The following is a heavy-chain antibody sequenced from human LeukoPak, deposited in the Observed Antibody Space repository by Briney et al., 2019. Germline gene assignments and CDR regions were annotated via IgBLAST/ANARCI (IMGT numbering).Heavy chain of an antibody. CDR2: IIPIFGTA. CDR1: GGTFSSYA. V-gene: IGHV1-69*13. J-gene: IGHJ4*02. CDR3: ARGGHHSVYDSFDY. Sequence: GASVKVSCMASGGTFSSYAISWVRQAPGQGLEWMGGIIPIFGTANYAQKFQGRVTITADESTSTAYMELSSLRSEDTAVYYCARGGHHSVYDSFDYWGQGTLVTVSS. D-gene: IGHD5/OR15-5a*01.